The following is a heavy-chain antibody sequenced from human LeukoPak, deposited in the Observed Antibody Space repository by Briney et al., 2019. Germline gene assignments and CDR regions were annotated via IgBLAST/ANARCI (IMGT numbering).Heavy chain of an antibody. V-gene: IGHV3-30*18. J-gene: IGHJ5*02. D-gene: IGHD2-15*01. CDR1: GFTFSSYG. Sequence: PGGSLRLSCAASGFTFSSYGMHWVRQAPGKGLEWVAVISYDGSNKYYADSVKGRFTISRDNSKNTLYLQMNSLRAEDTAVYYCAKDAHCSGGSCYGYNWFDPWGQGTLVTVSS. CDR3: AKDAHCSGGSCYGYNWFDP. CDR2: ISYDGSNK.